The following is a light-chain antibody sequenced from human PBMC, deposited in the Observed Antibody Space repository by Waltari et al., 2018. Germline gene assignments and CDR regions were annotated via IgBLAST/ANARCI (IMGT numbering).Light chain of an antibody. J-gene: IGKJ4*01. Sequence: DIVMTQSPDSLAVSLGERATINCKSSQSVLSSSNNKNYLAWYQQKPGQPPKLLIYWASTRESGVPDRFSGSESGTDFTLTISSLQAEDVAVYYCQHYYTAPLTFGGGTKVEIK. CDR1: QSVLSSSNNKNY. CDR2: WAS. CDR3: QHYYTAPLT. V-gene: IGKV4-1*01.